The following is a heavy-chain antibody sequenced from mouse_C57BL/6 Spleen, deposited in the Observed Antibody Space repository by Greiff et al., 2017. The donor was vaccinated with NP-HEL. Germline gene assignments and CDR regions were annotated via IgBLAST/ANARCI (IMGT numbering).Heavy chain of an antibody. CDR1: GFSFNTYA. Sequence: GGGLVQPKGSLKLSCAASGFSFNTYAMNWVRQAPGKGLEWVARIRSKSNNYATYYADSVKDRFTISRDDSESMLYLQMNNLKTEDTAMYYCVSHYDSMLYYYAMDYWGQGTSVTVSS. CDR3: VSHYDSMLYYYAMDY. V-gene: IGHV10-1*01. D-gene: IGHD2-4*01. J-gene: IGHJ4*01. CDR2: IRSKSNNYAT.